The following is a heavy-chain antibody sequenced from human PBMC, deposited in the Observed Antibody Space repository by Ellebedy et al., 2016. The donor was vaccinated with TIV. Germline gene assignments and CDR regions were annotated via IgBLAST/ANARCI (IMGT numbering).Heavy chain of an antibody. D-gene: IGHD3-10*01. CDR3: ARMNGGYYGSGTYYSKSGGDY. V-gene: IGHV4-34*01. CDR2: INHSGST. CDR1: GESFSGHY. J-gene: IGHJ4*02. Sequence: SETLSLXXAVYGESFSGHYWTWVRQPPGKGLEWIGEINHSGSTNYNPSLKSRVTISVDTSKNQFSLKLSSVTAADTAVYYCARMNGGYYGSGTYYSKSGGDYWGQGTLVTVSS.